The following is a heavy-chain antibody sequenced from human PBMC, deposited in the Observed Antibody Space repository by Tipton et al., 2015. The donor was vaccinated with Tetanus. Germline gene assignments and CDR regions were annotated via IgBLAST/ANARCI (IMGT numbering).Heavy chain of an antibody. J-gene: IGHJ4*02. CDR1: GYEFISYW. Sequence: QLVQSGAEVKKPGESLRISCKASGYEFISYWIAWVRQMPGKGLEWIGHIYYSGRTYYNPPLKSRVTISADMSKNQFSLKLTSVTAADTATYYCARMGFTYGQVVYWGQGTLVTVAS. CDR2: IYYSGRT. D-gene: IGHD5-18*01. V-gene: IGHV5-10-1*01. CDR3: ARMGFTYGQVVY.